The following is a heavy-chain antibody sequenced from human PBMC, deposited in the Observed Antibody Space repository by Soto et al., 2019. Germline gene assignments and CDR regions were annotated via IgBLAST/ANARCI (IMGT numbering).Heavy chain of an antibody. Sequence: ASVKVSCKASGYTFTSYYMHWVRRAPGQGLEWMGIINPSGGSTSYAQKFQGRVTMTRDTSTSTVYMELSSLRSEDTAVYYCARGGVDRYCSGGSCSYWGQGTLVTVSS. CDR1: GYTFTSYY. D-gene: IGHD2-15*01. CDR2: INPSGGST. CDR3: ARGGVDRYCSGGSCSY. J-gene: IGHJ4*02. V-gene: IGHV1-46*01.